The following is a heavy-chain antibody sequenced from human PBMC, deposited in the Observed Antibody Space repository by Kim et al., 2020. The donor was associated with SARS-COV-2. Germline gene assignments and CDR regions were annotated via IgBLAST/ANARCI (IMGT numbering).Heavy chain of an antibody. V-gene: IGHV3-23*01. Sequence: GGSLRLSCTASGFTFSSYAMSWVRQAPGKGLEWVSAISDGGTRTYDAESGRGRFTSAGDHYTNTLYMQITGLRAEDTAEYDCSGNDYFNAGGSYDYG. CDR3: SGNDYFNAGGSYDYG. CDR1: GFTFSSYA. J-gene: IGHJ6*01. CDR2: ISDGGTRT. D-gene: IGHD3-16*01.